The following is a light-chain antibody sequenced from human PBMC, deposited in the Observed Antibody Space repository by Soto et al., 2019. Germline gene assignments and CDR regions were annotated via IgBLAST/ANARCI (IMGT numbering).Light chain of an antibody. J-gene: IGKJ4*01. CDR1: QSISSY. V-gene: IGKV1-5*01. CDR2: AAS. CDR3: QQYNSYSLT. Sequence: DIQMTPCPSSLSASVGDRVTITCRASQSISSYLNWYQQKPGKAPKLLIYAASSLESGVPSRFSGSGSGTEFTLTISSLQPDDFGSYYCQQYNSYSLTFAGGTKVDI.